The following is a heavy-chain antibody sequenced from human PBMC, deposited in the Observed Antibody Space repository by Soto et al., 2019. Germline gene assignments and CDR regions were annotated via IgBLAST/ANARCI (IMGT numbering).Heavy chain of an antibody. V-gene: IGHV1-18*01. CDR2: ISGSNGNT. CDR3: ARDLRVLEWLNPSSYYYGMDV. D-gene: IGHD3-3*01. J-gene: IGHJ6*01. CDR1: GYPVTSYG. Sequence: DSGKVCLKASGYPVTSYGFSLVRQAPGQGLERMGWISGSNGNTNYAQNLQGRVTMTTDTSTSTASMELRNLRSDDTAVYYCARDLRVLEWLNPSSYYYGMDVWGQGTTVTVSS.